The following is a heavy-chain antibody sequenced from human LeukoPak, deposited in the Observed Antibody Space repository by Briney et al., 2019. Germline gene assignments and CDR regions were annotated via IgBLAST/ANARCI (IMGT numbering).Heavy chain of an antibody. CDR2: IYPGDSDT. V-gene: IGHV5-51*01. D-gene: IGHD1-26*01. Sequence: KPGESLKISCKGSGYSFTSYWIGWVRQMPGKGLEWMGIIYPGDSDTRYSPSFQGQVTISADKSLSTVYLQWSSLKASDTAMYYCARGSGSYHTAYMNWGQGSPVTVSS. CDR1: GYSFTSYW. J-gene: IGHJ4*02. CDR3: ARGSGSYHTAYMN.